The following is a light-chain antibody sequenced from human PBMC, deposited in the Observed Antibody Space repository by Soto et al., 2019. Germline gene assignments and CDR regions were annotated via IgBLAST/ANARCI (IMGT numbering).Light chain of an antibody. Sequence: NFMLSQPHSVSESPGKTVTISCTRSSGSIASNYVQWYQQRPGSSPTTVIYEDNQRPSGVPDRFSGSIDSSSNSASLTISGLETEDEADYYCQSYDATNQVXGGGTKLTVL. CDR2: EDN. CDR3: QSYDATNQV. J-gene: IGLJ3*02. V-gene: IGLV6-57*01. CDR1: SGSIASNY.